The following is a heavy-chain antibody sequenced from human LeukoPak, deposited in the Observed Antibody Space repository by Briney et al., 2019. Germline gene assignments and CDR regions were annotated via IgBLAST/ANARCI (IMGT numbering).Heavy chain of an antibody. Sequence: GTLRLSCAASGFTFSSYAMSWVRQAPGKGLEWVSAISGSGDRTFYADSVKGRLTISRDNSKNTLYLQLNTVRAEDTALYYCARGGTNYYYMDVWGNGTTVTVSS. J-gene: IGHJ6*03. CDR2: ISGSGDRT. D-gene: IGHD3-10*01. V-gene: IGHV3-23*01. CDR3: ARGGTNYYYMDV. CDR1: GFTFSSYA.